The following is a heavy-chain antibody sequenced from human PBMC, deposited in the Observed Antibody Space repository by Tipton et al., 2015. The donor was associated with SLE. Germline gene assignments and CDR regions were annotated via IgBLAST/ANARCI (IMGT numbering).Heavy chain of an antibody. V-gene: IGHV4-59*01. D-gene: IGHD2-21*01. J-gene: IGHJ3*02. Sequence: GLGKPSETLSLTCTVSGGSISSYYWSWIRQPPGKGLEWIGYIYYSGSTNYNPSLKSRVTISVDTSKNQFSLKLSSVTAADTAVYYCAREADYAFDIWGQGTMVTVSS. CDR1: GGSISSYY. CDR3: AREADYAFDI. CDR2: IYYSGST.